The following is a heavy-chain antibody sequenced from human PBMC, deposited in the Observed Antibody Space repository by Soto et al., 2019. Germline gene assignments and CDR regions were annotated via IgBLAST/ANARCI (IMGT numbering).Heavy chain of an antibody. CDR2: IDPSDSHI. Sequence: GESLKISCQGSGYIFTTYWITWVRQMPGKGLEWMGRIDPSDSHINYSPSFQGHVTISVDKSISTAYLQWSSLRASDTAMYYCARSLAASGVVPFDPWGQGTLVTVSS. CDR3: ARSLAASGVVPFDP. V-gene: IGHV5-10-1*01. D-gene: IGHD6-13*01. J-gene: IGHJ5*02. CDR1: GYIFTTYW.